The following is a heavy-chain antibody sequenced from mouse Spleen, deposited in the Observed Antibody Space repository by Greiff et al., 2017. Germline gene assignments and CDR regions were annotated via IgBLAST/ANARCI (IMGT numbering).Heavy chain of an antibody. CDR3: ARRVLRAVDY. CDR1: GYTFTSYW. D-gene: IGHD1-1*01. Sequence: QVQLQQPGAELVKPGSSVKLSCKASGYTFTSYWMHWVKQRPGQGLEWIGMIHPNSGSTNYNEKFKSKATLTVDKSSSTAYMQLSSLTSEDSAVYYCARRVLRAVDYWGQGTTLTVSS. V-gene: IGHV1-64*01. J-gene: IGHJ2*01. CDR2: IHPNSGST.